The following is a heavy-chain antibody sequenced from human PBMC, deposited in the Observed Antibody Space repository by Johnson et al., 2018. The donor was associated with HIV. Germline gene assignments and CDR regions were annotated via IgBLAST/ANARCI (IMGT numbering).Heavy chain of an antibody. V-gene: IGHV3-11*04. CDR2: ISSSGRTI. CDR1: GFTFSDYY. CDR3: ARDPFTPAGSDAFDI. D-gene: IGHD2-15*01. Sequence: QVQLVESGGGLVKPGGSLRLSCIASGFASGFTFSDYYMTWIRQAPGKGLEWVSYISSSGRTIRYEDSVKGRFTISRDNAENSLYLQMNSLRAEDTAVYYCARDPFTPAGSDAFDIWGQGTMVTVSS. J-gene: IGHJ3*02.